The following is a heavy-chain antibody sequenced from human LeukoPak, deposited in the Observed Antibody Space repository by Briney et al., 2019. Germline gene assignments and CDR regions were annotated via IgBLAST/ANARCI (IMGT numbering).Heavy chain of an antibody. CDR1: GGSFSGYY. Sequence: SETLSLTCAVYGGSFSGYYWSWIRQPPGKGLEWIGEINHSGSTNYNPSLKSRVTISVDTSKNQFSLKLSSVTAADTAVYYCAIYYDILTGPPNGWFDPWGQGTLVTVSS. CDR2: INHSGST. J-gene: IGHJ5*02. CDR3: AIYYDILTGPPNGWFDP. D-gene: IGHD3-9*01. V-gene: IGHV4-34*01.